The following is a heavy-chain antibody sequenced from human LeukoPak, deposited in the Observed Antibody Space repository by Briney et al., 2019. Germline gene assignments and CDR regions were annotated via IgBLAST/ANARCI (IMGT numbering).Heavy chain of an antibody. V-gene: IGHV4-34*01. D-gene: IGHD4-17*01. J-gene: IGHJ4*02. Sequence: SETLSLTCGVYGGSFSGYWSWIRQPPGKGLEWIGEVNHSGSSSCNASLKSRVTISVDTSRNQLSLKLRSVTAADTAVYYCARGLYGDSYYFDYWGQGTLVTVSS. CDR1: GGSFSGY. CDR3: ARGLYGDSYYFDY. CDR2: VNHSGSS.